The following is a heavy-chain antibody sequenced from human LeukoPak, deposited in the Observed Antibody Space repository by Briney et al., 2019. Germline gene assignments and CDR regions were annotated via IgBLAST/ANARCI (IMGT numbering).Heavy chain of an antibody. Sequence: GSSVKVSCKASGGTFSSYAISWVRQAPGQGLEWMGRIIPILGIANYAQKFQGRVTITADNSTSTAYMELSSLRSEDTAVYYCARDQQWLGSGEKNWFDPWGQGTLVTVSS. CDR3: ARDQQWLGSGEKNWFDP. D-gene: IGHD6-19*01. CDR1: GGTFSSYA. CDR2: IIPILGIA. V-gene: IGHV1-69*04. J-gene: IGHJ5*02.